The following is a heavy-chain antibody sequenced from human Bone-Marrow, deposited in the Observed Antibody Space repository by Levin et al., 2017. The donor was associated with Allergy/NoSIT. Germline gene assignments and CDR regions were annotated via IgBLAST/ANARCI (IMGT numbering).Heavy chain of an antibody. CDR3: ARGFPGYSHQFSWFDP. CDR2: SSAYNGRT. D-gene: IGHD2-15*01. CDR1: GYTFSSYV. V-gene: IGHV1-18*01. J-gene: IGHJ5*02. Sequence: GESLKISCKASGYTFSSYVISWVRQVPGQGLEWMGWSSAYNGRTKYVQKFEDRVNMTTDRSTSTAYMELRSLGSGDTAVYYCARGFPGYSHQFSWFDPWGQGTLVTVSS.